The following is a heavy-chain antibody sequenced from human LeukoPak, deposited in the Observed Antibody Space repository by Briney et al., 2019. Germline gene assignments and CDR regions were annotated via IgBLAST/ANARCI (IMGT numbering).Heavy chain of an antibody. Sequence: SETLSLTCTVSGGSISSYYWSWIRQPAGKGLEWIGRIYTSGSTNYNPSPKSRVTMSVDTSKNQFSLKLSSVTAADTAVYYCAREVRQWLVRGWFDPWGQGTLVTVSS. V-gene: IGHV4-4*07. CDR2: IYTSGST. CDR3: AREVRQWLVRGWFDP. J-gene: IGHJ5*02. CDR1: GGSISSYY. D-gene: IGHD6-19*01.